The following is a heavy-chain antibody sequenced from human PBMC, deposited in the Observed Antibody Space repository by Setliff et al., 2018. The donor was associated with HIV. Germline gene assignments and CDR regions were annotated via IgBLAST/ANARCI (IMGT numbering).Heavy chain of an antibody. CDR2: IGSRGTPV. CDR3: ARTDSYTSMIWP. J-gene: IGHJ1*01. CDR1: GFTFSDYF. Sequence: GGSLRLSCEASGFTFSDYFMTWIRQAPGKGLEWISYIGSRGTPVKTADSLKGRFFVSRDNAKNSLYLQMNNLSVEDTAMYFCARTDSYTSMIWPWGRGTLVTVSS. D-gene: IGHD2-2*02. V-gene: IGHV3-11*01.